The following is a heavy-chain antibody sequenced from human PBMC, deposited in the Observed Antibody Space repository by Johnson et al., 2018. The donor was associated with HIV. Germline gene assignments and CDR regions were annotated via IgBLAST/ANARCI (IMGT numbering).Heavy chain of an antibody. D-gene: IGHD1-7*01. CDR2: IRYDGSEK. J-gene: IGHJ3*02. CDR3: ARGRTGTKYDAFDI. CDR1: RFTFRSYG. Sequence: QVQLVESGGGLVQPGRSLRFSRAASRFTFRSYGMHWVRQAPGKGLEWVAFIRYDGSEKYYVDSVKGRFTISRDNAKNSLYLQMNSLRAEDTAVYYCARGRTGTKYDAFDIWGQGTMVTVSS. V-gene: IGHV3-33*03.